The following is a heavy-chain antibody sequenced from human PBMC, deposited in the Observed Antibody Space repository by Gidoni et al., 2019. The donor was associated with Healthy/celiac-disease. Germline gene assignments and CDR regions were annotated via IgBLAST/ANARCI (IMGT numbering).Heavy chain of an antibody. D-gene: IGHD2-15*01. CDR3: ARGGRYCSGGSCSNWFDP. J-gene: IGHJ5*02. CDR1: GGSFSGYY. V-gene: IGHV4-34*01. Sequence: QVQLQQWGAGLLKPSETLSLTCAVYGGSFSGYYWSWIRQPPGKGLEWIGEINHSGSTNYNPSLKSRVTISVDTSKNQFSLKLSSVTAADTAVYYCARGGRYCSGGSCSNWFDPWGQGTLVTVSS. CDR2: INHSGST.